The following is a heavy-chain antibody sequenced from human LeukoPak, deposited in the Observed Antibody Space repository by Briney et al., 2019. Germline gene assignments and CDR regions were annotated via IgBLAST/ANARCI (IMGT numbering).Heavy chain of an antibody. V-gene: IGHV1-24*01. Sequence: ASVKVSCKVSGYTLTELSMHWVRQAPGKGLEWMGGFDPEDGETIYAQKFQGRVTMTEDTSTDTAYMELSSLRSEDTAVYYCATFLRFGELKGPDNWGQGTLVTVSS. J-gene: IGHJ4*02. CDR2: FDPEDGET. CDR1: GYTLTELS. CDR3: ATFLRFGELKGPDN. D-gene: IGHD3-16*01.